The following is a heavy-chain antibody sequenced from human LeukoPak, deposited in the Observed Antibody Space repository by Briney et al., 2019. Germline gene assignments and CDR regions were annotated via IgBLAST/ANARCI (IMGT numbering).Heavy chain of an antibody. D-gene: IGHD2-8*01. CDR3: ARTNGGA. V-gene: IGHV3-48*04. J-gene: IGHJ4*02. CDR2: ISASGNTI. Sequence: GGSLRLSCAGAGFTLSYSMIWVRQAPGKGLEFLSYISASGNTIYYTASVKGRFSISRDTAKSLLYLEMNSLGADDTAVYYCARTNGGAWGQGTLVTVSS. CDR1: GFTLSYS.